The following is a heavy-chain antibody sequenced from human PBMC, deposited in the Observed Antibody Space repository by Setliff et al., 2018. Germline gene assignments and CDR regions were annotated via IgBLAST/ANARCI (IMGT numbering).Heavy chain of an antibody. CDR1: GFTFSSYS. CDR2: ISSSSSYI. Sequence: LRLSGAASGFTFSSYSMNWVRQAPGKGLEWVSSISSSSSYIYYADSVKGRCTISRDNAKNSLYLQMNRLRAEDTAVYYCARDGCSGGSCYWFDYWGQRTLVTVSS. D-gene: IGHD2-15*01. CDR3: ARDGCSGGSCYWFDY. J-gene: IGHJ4*02. V-gene: IGHV3-21*01.